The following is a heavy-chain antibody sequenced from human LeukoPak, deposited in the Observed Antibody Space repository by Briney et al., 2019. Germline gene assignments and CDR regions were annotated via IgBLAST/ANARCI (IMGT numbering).Heavy chain of an antibody. CDR3: AKGYGQQLVNNWFDP. CDR2: ISYDGSKY. CDR1: GFTFSDYY. V-gene: IGHV3-30*18. D-gene: IGHD6-13*01. Sequence: GGSLRLSCAASGFTFSDYYMSWIRQAPGKGLEWVTVISYDGSKYYYADSVKGRFTISRDNSKNTLYLQMNSLRAEDTAVYYCAKGYGQQLVNNWFDPWGQGTLVSVSS. J-gene: IGHJ5*02.